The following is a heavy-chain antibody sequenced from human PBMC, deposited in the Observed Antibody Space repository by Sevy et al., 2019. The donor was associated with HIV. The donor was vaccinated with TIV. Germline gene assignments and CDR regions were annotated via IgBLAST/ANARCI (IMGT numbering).Heavy chain of an antibody. CDR1: KFTFSDYY. D-gene: IGHD5-18*01. CDR3: ARVRYNFGQKYFDY. J-gene: IGHJ4*02. Sequence: GGSLRLSCTASKFTFSDYYMSWIGQAPGKGLEWVSYISSSSTYKNYAASVKGRFTISRDNAKNSLYLQLNSLRAEDTAVYYCARVRYNFGQKYFDYWGQGTLVTVSS. V-gene: IGHV3-11*06. CDR2: ISSSSTYK.